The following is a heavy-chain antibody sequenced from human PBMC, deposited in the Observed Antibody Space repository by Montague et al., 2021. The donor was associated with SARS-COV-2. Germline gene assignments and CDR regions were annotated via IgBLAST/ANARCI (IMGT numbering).Heavy chain of an antibody. CDR2: ISYDGRNK. CDR3: ARPERHSGYDFFYYYYGMDV. D-gene: IGHD5-12*01. J-gene: IGHJ6*02. Sequence: SLRLSCAASGFTFSSYAMHWVRQAPGKGLEWVAVISYDGRNKYYADSVKGRFTISRDNSKNTLYLQMNSLRAEDTAVYYCARPERHSGYDFFYYYYGMDVGGQGTTVAVSS. CDR1: GFTFSSYA. V-gene: IGHV3-30*04.